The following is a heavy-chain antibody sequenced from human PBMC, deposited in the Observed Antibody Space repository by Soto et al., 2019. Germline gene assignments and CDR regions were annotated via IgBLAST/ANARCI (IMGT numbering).Heavy chain of an antibody. CDR1: GYTFNSYG. Sequence: QVQLVQSGTEVKKPGASVKVSCKASGYTFNSYGISWVRQAPGQGLEWMGWISPYDDNTNYAQNLQGRVTMTTDTPTRTAYMELRSLRSDDTAVYYCARGGYYDSSGSRNYHYYGMDAWGQGTTVIVS. CDR3: ARGGYYDSSGSRNYHYYGMDA. V-gene: IGHV1-18*01. D-gene: IGHD3-22*01. CDR2: ISPYDDNT. J-gene: IGHJ6*02.